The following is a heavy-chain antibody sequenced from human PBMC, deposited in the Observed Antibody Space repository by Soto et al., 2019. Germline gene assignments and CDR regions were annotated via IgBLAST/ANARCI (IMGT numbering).Heavy chain of an antibody. CDR3: ARSTVTTIGSYYYYGMDV. D-gene: IGHD4-17*01. CDR1: GYTFTSYD. V-gene: IGHV1-8*01. CDR2: MNPNSGNT. J-gene: IGHJ6*02. Sequence: ASVKVSCKASGYTFTSYDLNWVRQATGQGLEWMGWMNPNSGNTGYAQKFQGRVTMTRNTSISTAYMELSSLRSEDTAVYYCARSTVTTIGSYYYYGMDVWGQGTTVTVSS.